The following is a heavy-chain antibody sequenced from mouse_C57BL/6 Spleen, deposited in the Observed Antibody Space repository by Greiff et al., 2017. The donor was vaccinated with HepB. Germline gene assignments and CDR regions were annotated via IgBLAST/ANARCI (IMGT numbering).Heavy chain of an antibody. CDR3: TREGYYSSSRGYFDV. V-gene: IGHV5-9-1*02. Sequence: EVMLVESGEGLVKPGGSLKLSCAASGFTFSSYAMSWVRQTPEKRLEWVAYISSGGDYIYYADTVKGRFTLTRDNARNTMYLQMSSLKSEDTAMYYCTREGYYSSSRGYFDVWGTGTTVTVSS. D-gene: IGHD1-1*01. CDR2: ISSGGDYI. J-gene: IGHJ1*03. CDR1: GFTFSSYA.